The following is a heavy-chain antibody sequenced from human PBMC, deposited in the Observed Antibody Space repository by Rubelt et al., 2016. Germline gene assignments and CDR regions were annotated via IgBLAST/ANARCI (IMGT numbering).Heavy chain of an antibody. CDR2: ISAYNGNT. CDR1: GYTFTSYG. J-gene: IGHJ6*02. Sequence: EVKKPGASVKVSCKASGYTFTSYGISWVRQAPGQGLEWMGWISAYNGNTNYAQKFQGRVTITADESTSTAYMELSSLRSEDTAVYYCAKVVPAEEGYYYYYGMDVWGQGTTVTVSS. V-gene: IGHV1-18*01. D-gene: IGHD2-2*01. CDR3: AKVVPAEEGYYYYYGMDV.